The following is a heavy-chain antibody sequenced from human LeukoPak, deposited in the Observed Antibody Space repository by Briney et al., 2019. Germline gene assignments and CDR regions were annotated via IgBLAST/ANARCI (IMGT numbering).Heavy chain of an antibody. D-gene: IGHD6-19*01. V-gene: IGHV4-59*12. Sequence: SETLSLTCTVSGGSISGSYWSWIRQPPGKGLEWIAYMYNSGSTNYNPSLKSRVTISIDTSKNQFSLKLSSVTAADTAVYYCASTIAVAGPNWFDPWGQGTLVTVSS. CDR1: GGSISGSY. CDR3: ASTIAVAGPNWFDP. J-gene: IGHJ5*02. CDR2: MYNSGST.